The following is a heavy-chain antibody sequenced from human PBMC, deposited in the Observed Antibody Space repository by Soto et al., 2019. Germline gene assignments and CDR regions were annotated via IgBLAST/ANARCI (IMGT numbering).Heavy chain of an antibody. CDR2: IPGSADST. CDR3: AKVGIAVAGIRGKGPFDY. Sequence: PGGSLRLSCAASGFIFSSLAMSWVRQAPGKGLEWVSAIPGSADSTYYADSVKGRFTISRDNSKNTLYLQMNSLRAEDTAVYYCAKVGIAVAGIRGKGPFDYWGQGTLVTVSS. J-gene: IGHJ4*02. CDR1: GFIFSSLA. V-gene: IGHV3-23*01. D-gene: IGHD6-19*01.